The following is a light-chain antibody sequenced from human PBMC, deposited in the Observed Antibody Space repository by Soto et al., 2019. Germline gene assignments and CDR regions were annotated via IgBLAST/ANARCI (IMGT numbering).Light chain of an antibody. CDR3: QQYNSYFGYT. CDR1: QTIDTY. CDR2: LAS. V-gene: IGKV1-39*01. Sequence: DIQITQSPSSLSASVGDRVTITCRASQTIDTYINWYQQKPGKAPTLLIYLASSLQSGVPSMFSGSGSGTDFTLTISSLHAEDFATYYCQQYNSYFGYTFGQGTRLETK. J-gene: IGKJ5*01.